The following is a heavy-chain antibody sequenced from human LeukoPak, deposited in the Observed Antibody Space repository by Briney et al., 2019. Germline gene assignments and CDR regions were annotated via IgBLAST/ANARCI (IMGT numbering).Heavy chain of an antibody. J-gene: IGHJ5*02. CDR1: GGSISSSSYY. Sequence: SETLSLTCTASGGSISSSSYYWGWIRQPPGKGLGWIGSIYYSGSTYYNPSLKSRVTISVDTSKNQFSLKLSSVTAADTAVYYCAIVLRYFDWLLGGNWFDPWGQGTLVTVSS. CDR3: AIVLRYFDWLLGGNWFDP. CDR2: IYYSGST. D-gene: IGHD3-9*01. V-gene: IGHV4-39*01.